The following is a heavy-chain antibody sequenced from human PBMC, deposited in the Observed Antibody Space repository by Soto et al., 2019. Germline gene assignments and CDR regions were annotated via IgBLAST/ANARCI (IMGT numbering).Heavy chain of an antibody. CDR2: IWYDGSNE. J-gene: IGHJ4*02. V-gene: IGHV3-33*06. CDR1: GFSFSSYG. Sequence: QVQLVESGGGVVQPGRSLRLSCAASGFSFSSYGIHWVRQAPGKGLEWVAVIWYDGSNEYYADSVKGRFSISRDNSKGTGYLQMNSLRAGDTAVYYWAKDRGGGAVVPDYWGQGTLVTVSS. CDR3: AKDRGGGAVVPDY. D-gene: IGHD2-21*01.